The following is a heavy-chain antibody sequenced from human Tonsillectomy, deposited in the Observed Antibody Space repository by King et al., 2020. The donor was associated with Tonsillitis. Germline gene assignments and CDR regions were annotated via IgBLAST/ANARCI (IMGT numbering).Heavy chain of an antibody. D-gene: IGHD4-17*01. CDR1: GFTFSNAW. V-gene: IGHV3-15*01. CDR3: ATAPTTLHAFDI. J-gene: IGHJ3*02. Sequence: VQLVESGGGLVKPGGSLRLSCAASGFTFSNAWMTWVRQAPGKGLEWVGRIKSKTDGGTTDYAAPVKGRFTISRDDSKKTLYLQRNSLKTEDTAVYYCATAPTTLHAFDIWGQGTMVTVSS. CDR2: IKSKTDGGTT.